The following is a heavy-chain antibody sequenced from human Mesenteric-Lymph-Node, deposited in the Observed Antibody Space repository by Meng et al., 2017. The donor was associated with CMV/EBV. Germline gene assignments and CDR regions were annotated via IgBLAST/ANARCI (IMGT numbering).Heavy chain of an antibody. CDR1: GYTFTSYD. J-gene: IGHJ4*02. D-gene: IGHD3-22*01. CDR3: ARGLRFPKGYDSAGYYYFDS. Sequence: ASVKVSCKASGYTFTSYDINWVRQATGQGLEWMGWMNPNSGNTGYAQKFQGRVTMTRDTSLSTAYMDLSSLRSEDTAVYYCARGLRFPKGYDSAGYYYFDSWGQGTLVTVSS. V-gene: IGHV1-8*02. CDR2: MNPNSGNT.